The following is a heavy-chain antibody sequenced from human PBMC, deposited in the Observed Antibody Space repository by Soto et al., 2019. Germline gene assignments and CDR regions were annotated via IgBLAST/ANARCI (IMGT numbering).Heavy chain of an antibody. CDR3: ARLPSGSYYLYYYYYGMDV. D-gene: IGHD1-26*01. J-gene: IGHJ6*02. V-gene: IGHV5-51*01. CDR1: GYSFSSYW. CDR2: IYPGDSDT. Sequence: PGGALKNSCKGFGYSFSSYWFGRVRQMTGKGLEWMGIIYPGDSDTRYSPSFQGQVTISADKSISTAYLQWSSLKASDTAMYYCARLPSGSYYLYYYYYGMDVWGQGTTVTVSS.